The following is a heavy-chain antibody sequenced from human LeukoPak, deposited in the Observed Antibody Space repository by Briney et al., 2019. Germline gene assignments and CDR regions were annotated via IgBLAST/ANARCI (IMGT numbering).Heavy chain of an antibody. V-gene: IGHV3-30-3*01. D-gene: IGHD5-18*01. J-gene: IGHJ4*02. CDR3: ARDSGGYSYGYIASYFDY. CDR1: GFTFSSYA. CDR2: ISYDGRIK. Sequence: PGGSLRLSCAASGFTFSSYAIHWVRQAPGKGLEWVSFISYDGRIKYYADSVKGRLTISRDNSKNTLWLQMNSLRAEDTAVYYCARDSGGYSYGYIASYFDYWGQGTLVTVSS.